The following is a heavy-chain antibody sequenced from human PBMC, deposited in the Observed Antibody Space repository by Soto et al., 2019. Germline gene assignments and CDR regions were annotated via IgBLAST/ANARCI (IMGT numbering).Heavy chain of an antibody. CDR3: ARPYYDYIWGSYRSGLDY. CDR1: GFTFSTYW. CDR2: IKNDGGST. D-gene: IGHD3-16*02. V-gene: IGHV3-74*01. J-gene: IGHJ4*02. Sequence: GGSLRLSCAVSGFTFSTYWMHWVRQAPGKGLEWVSRIKNDGGSTSYADSVKGRFTISRDNAKNTLYLQMNSLRAEDTAVYYCARPYYDYIWGSYRSGLDYWGQGTLVTSPQ.